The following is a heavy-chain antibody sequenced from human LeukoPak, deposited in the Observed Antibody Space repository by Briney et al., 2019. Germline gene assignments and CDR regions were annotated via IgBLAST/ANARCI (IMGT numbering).Heavy chain of an antibody. J-gene: IGHJ5*02. CDR3: ARHPRTIWSTISDNWFDP. D-gene: IGHD2-8*01. V-gene: IGHV1-18*01. CDR1: GDSFATYG. Sequence: ASVKVSCKASGDSFATYGLSWVRQAPGQGLEWMGWISPYNGKTDLARKFQDRVTMTTDISTTTAYMELTSLTSDDTAVYLCARHPRTIWSTISDNWFDPWGQGTLVTVSS. CDR2: ISPYNGKT.